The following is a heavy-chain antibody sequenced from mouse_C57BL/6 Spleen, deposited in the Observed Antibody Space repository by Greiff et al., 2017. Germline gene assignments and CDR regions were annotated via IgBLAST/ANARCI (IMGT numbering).Heavy chain of an antibody. CDR1: GYAFSSSW. D-gene: IGHD3-2*02. Sequence: VQLQQSGPELVKPGASVKISCKASGYAFSSSWMNWVKQRPGKGLEWIGRNYPGDGDNTYNGKFKGKATLTADKSSSTAYMQRSSLTSEDSAVYFCARGAQATAYWGQGTLVTVSA. CDR3: ARGAQATAY. J-gene: IGHJ3*01. V-gene: IGHV1-82*01. CDR2: NYPGDGDN.